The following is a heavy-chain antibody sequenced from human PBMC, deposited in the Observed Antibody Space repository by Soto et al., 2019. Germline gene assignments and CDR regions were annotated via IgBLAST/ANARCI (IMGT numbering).Heavy chain of an antibody. J-gene: IGHJ4*02. D-gene: IGHD6-19*01. V-gene: IGHV1-18*01. CDR3: ARDLGAGLVDY. CDR1: GYTFTSYA. Sequence: QVRLVQSGAEVKKPGASVKVSCKASGYTFTSYAITWVRQAPGQGLEWVGWISAYNGNTNSAQKLQGRVTMTTDTPTSTAYMELRSLRSDDTAVYYCARDLGAGLVDYWGQGTLVTVSS. CDR2: ISAYNGNT.